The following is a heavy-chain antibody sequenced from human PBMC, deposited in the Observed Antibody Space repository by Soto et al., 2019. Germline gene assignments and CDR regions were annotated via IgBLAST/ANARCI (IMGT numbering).Heavy chain of an antibody. CDR1: TFTFSSYS. CDR2: ISSSSSTI. V-gene: IGHV3-48*02. Sequence: EVQLVESGGGLVQPGGSLRLSCAATTFTFSSYSDKWVRQAPGKGLEWVSYISSSSSTIYYADSVKGRFTISRDNAKNSLYLQMNSLRDQDTAVYYCAREGGSLNWFDPWGQGTLVTVSS. J-gene: IGHJ5*02. D-gene: IGHD1-26*01. CDR3: AREGGSLNWFDP.